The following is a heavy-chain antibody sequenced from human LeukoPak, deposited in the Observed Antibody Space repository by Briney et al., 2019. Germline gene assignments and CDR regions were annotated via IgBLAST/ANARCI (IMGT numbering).Heavy chain of an antibody. CDR3: MGGHGWLPEN. CDR2: ISYDGSNK. D-gene: IGHD3-22*01. J-gene: IGHJ4*02. CDR1: GFTFSSYA. V-gene: IGHV3-30-3*01. Sequence: PGRSLRLSCAASGFTFSSYAMHWVRQAPGKGLEWVAVISYDGSNKYYADSVKGRFTISRDNSKNTLYLQMNSLRVEDTAVYYCMGGHGWLPENWGQGTLVTVSS.